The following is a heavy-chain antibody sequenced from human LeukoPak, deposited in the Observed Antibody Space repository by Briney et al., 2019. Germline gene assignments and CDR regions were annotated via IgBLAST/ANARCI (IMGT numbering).Heavy chain of an antibody. CDR2: IYYSGST. Sequence: SETLSLTCTVSGGSISSGDYYWSWIRQPPGKGLEWIGYIYYSGSTYYNPSLKSRVTISVDTSKNQFSLKLSSVTAADTAVYYCARALIDSSGYYSTPPDAFDIWGQGTMVTVSS. J-gene: IGHJ3*02. V-gene: IGHV4-30-4*01. CDR1: GGSISSGDYY. D-gene: IGHD3-22*01. CDR3: ARALIDSSGYYSTPPDAFDI.